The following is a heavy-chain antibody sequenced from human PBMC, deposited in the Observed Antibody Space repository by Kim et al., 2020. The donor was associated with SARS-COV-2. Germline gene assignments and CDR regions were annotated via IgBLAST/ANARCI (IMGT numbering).Heavy chain of an antibody. V-gene: IGHV3-21*01. J-gene: IGHJ6*02. Sequence: GGSLRLSCAASGFTFSSYSMNWVRQAPGKGLEWVSSISSSSSYIYYADSVKGRFTISIDNAKNSLSLQMNSLRAEDTAVYYCARGKIPGSGRYVGYYYYYGMDVWGQGTTVTVSS. CDR1: GFTFSSYS. D-gene: IGHD3-10*01. CDR3: ARGKIPGSGRYVGYYYYYGMDV. CDR2: ISSSSSYI.